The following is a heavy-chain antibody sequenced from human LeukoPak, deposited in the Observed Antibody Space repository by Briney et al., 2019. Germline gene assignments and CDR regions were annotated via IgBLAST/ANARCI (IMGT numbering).Heavy chain of an antibody. CDR3: ARDGGYCSSTTCYDY. J-gene: IGHJ4*02. V-gene: IGHV4-59*12. Sequence: PSETLSLTCTVSGGSISSYYWSWIRQPPGKGLEWIGYIYYSGSTNYNPSLKRRVTRSVYKSNNKFSLKLRSVTAAETAVYYCARDGGYCSSTTCYDYGGQGTLVTVPS. CDR1: GGSISSYY. D-gene: IGHD2-2*03. CDR2: IYYSGST.